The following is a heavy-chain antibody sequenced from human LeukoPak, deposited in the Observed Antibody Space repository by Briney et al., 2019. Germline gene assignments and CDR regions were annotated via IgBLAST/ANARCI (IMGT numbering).Heavy chain of an antibody. V-gene: IGHV4-39*07. Sequence: SETLSLTCTVSGGSISSSSYYWGWIRQPPGKGLEWIGSIYYSGSTYYNPSLKSRVTISVDTSKNQFSLKLSSVTAADTAVYYCARDRDYYDSSGQTDAFDIWGQGTMVTVSS. CDR2: IYYSGST. CDR3: ARDRDYYDSSGQTDAFDI. CDR1: GGSISSSSYY. J-gene: IGHJ3*02. D-gene: IGHD3-22*01.